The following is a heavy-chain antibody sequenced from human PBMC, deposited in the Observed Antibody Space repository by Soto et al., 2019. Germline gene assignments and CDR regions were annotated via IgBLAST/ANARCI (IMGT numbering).Heavy chain of an antibody. Sequence: QVQQVQSGAEVKKPGSSVKVACKVSGDTFSNYVINWVRQAPGQGLEWMGAIVPIFRTANYAQKFQGRVTITTDEFTITAYMELSGLRSDDTATYYCARETSAPGTFREDASDIWGQGTLVTVSS. D-gene: IGHD6-13*01. CDR1: GDTFSNYV. CDR2: IVPIFRTA. V-gene: IGHV1-69*05. J-gene: IGHJ3*02. CDR3: ARETSAPGTFREDASDI.